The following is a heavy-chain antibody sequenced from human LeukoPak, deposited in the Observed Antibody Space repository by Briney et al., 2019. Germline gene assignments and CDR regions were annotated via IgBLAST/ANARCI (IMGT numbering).Heavy chain of an antibody. D-gene: IGHD6-13*01. CDR1: GFTFSDYY. V-gene: IGHV3-11*04. CDR2: ISSSASTM. CDR3: ARGTVRAAAGTFDY. J-gene: IGHJ4*02. Sequence: PGGSLRLSCAASGFTFSDYYMSWIRQAPGKGLEWVSYISSSASTMYYADSVKGRFTISRDNAKNSLFLHMNSLRAEDTAVYYCARGTVRAAAGTFDYWGQGTLVTVSS.